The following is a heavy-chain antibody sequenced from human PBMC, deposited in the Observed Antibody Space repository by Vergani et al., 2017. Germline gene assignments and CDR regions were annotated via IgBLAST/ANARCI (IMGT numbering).Heavy chain of an antibody. CDR1: GGSISSSSYY. J-gene: IGHJ5*02. CDR3: ARERRWVMVRRSNWFDP. Sequence: QLQLQESGPGLVKPSETLSLTCTVSGGSISSSSYYWGWIRQPPGKGLEWIGSIYYSGSTYYNPSLKRRVTISVDTSKNQFSLKLSSVTAADTAVYYCARERRWVMVRRSNWFDPWGQGTLVTVSS. V-gene: IGHV4-39*07. CDR2: IYYSGST. D-gene: IGHD3-10*01.